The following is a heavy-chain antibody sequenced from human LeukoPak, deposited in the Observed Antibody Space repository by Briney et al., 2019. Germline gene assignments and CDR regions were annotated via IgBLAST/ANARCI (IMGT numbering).Heavy chain of an antibody. CDR2: ISGSGGST. CDR1: GFTFSSYA. Sequence: GGSLRLSCAASGFTFSSYAMSWVRQAPGKGLEWVSAISGSGGSTYYADSVKGRFTISRDNSKNTLYLQMDSLRPEDTAVYHCARDLAGPPQEAFDIWGQGTMVTVSS. CDR3: ARDLAGPPQEAFDI. J-gene: IGHJ3*02. V-gene: IGHV3-23*01.